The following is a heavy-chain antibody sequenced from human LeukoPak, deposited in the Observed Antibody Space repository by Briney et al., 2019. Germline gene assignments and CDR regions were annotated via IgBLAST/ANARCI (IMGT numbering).Heavy chain of an antibody. Sequence: GGSLRLSCAASGFTFSSYAMHWVRQAPGKGLEWVAVISYDGSNKYYADSVKGRFTISRDNSKNTLYLQMNSLRAEDTAVYYCARDGDYARALDFSYYMDVWGKGTTVTVSS. CDR3: ARDGDYARALDFSYYMDV. J-gene: IGHJ6*03. CDR2: ISYDGSNK. V-gene: IGHV3-30*04. D-gene: IGHD4-17*01. CDR1: GFTFSSYA.